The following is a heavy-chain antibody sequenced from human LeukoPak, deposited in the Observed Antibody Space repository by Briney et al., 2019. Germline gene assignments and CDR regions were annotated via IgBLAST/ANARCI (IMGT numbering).Heavy chain of an antibody. V-gene: IGHV4-38-2*01. CDR2: IDHSGST. CDR1: GYSISSGYY. CDR3: AREMTTVTTTIDY. Sequence: SETLSLTCAVSGYSISSGYYWGWIRQPPGKGLEWIGSIDHSGSTYYNPSLKSRVTISVDTSKNQFSLKLSSVTAADTAVYYCAREMTTVTTTIDYWGQGTLVTVSS. D-gene: IGHD4-17*01. J-gene: IGHJ4*02.